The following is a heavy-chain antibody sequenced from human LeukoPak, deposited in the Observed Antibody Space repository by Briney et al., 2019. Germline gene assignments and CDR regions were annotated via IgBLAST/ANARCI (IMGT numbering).Heavy chain of an antibody. CDR3: ARAGSSGWYRNAFDI. J-gene: IGHJ3*02. CDR1: GGSINSGGYF. V-gene: IGHV4-31*03. D-gene: IGHD6-19*01. CDR2: IHYRGTT. Sequence: PSQTLSLTCSVSGGSINSGGYFWSWIRQHPGKGLEWIGYIHYRGTTYYNPSLKSRATISIDTSKNHFSLNVSSVTAADTAVYYCARAGSSGWYRNAFDIWGQGTLVTGSS.